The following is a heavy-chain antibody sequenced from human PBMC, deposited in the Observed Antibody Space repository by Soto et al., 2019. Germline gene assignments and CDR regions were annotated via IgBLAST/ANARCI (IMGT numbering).Heavy chain of an antibody. J-gene: IGHJ4*02. CDR1: GDSVNSGGYY. V-gene: IGHV4-31*03. D-gene: IGHD3-22*01. Sequence: QVQLQESGPGLVKPSQTLSLTCTVSGDSVNSGGYYWSWIRHHPGKGLEWIGYIYYSGTTYYNPSLESRVTISLDTSENQFSLKLNSVTAADTAVYYCASAYYNGSSGPFDYWGQGTLVTVSS. CDR3: ASAYYNGSSGPFDY. CDR2: IYYSGTT.